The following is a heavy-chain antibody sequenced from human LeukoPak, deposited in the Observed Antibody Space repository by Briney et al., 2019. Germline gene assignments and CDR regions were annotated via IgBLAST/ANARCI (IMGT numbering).Heavy chain of an antibody. V-gene: IGHV4-59*01. CDR2: IYYSGST. CDR3: ARAPSSGRYYFDY. J-gene: IGHJ4*02. Sequence: PSETLSLTCTVSGGSISSYYWSWIRHPPGKGLEWIGYIYYSGSTNYNPSLKSRVTISVDTSKNQFSLKLSSVTAADTAVYYCARAPSSGRYYFDYWGQGTLVTVSS. D-gene: IGHD6-19*01. CDR1: GGSISSYY.